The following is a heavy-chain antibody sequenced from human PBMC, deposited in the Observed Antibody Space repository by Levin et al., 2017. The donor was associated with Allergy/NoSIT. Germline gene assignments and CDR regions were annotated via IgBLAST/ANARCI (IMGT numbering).Heavy chain of an antibody. CDR3: ARRGVTAFDY. D-gene: IGHD2-21*02. CDR1: GFTFSSYS. Sequence: AGGSLRLSCAASGFTFSSYSMNWLRQAPGKGLEWVSYISSTSSNTIHYADSVKGRFTISRDNAKNLLYLQMNSLRDEDTAVYHCARRGVTAFDYWGRGTLVTVAS. V-gene: IGHV3-48*02. CDR2: ISSTSSNTI. J-gene: IGHJ4*01.